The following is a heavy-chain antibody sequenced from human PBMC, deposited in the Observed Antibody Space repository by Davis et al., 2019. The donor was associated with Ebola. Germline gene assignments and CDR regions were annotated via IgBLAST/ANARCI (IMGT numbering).Heavy chain of an antibody. CDR3: ARDAYDFWSGYYSRYMDV. CDR2: IYYSGST. Sequence: PSETLSLTCTVSGGSISSSSYYWGWIRQPPGKGLEWIGSIYYSGSTYYNPSLKSRVTISVDTSKNQFSLKLSSVTAADTAVYYCARDAYDFWSGYYSRYMDVWGKGTTVTVSS. J-gene: IGHJ6*03. V-gene: IGHV4-39*07. CDR1: GGSISSSSYY. D-gene: IGHD3-3*01.